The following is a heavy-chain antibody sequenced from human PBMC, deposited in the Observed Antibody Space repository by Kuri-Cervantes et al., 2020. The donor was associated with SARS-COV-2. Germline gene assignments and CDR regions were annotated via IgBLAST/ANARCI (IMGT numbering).Heavy chain of an antibody. Sequence: GESLKISCAAPGFTFSSYSMNWVRQAPGKGLEWVANIKQDGSEKYYVDSVKGRFTISRDNAKNSLYLQMNSLRAEDTAVYYCAREPQGYSGYDYFDYWGQGTLVTVSS. CDR3: AREPQGYSGYDYFDY. V-gene: IGHV3-7*01. CDR1: GFTFSSYS. CDR2: IKQDGSEK. D-gene: IGHD5-12*01. J-gene: IGHJ4*02.